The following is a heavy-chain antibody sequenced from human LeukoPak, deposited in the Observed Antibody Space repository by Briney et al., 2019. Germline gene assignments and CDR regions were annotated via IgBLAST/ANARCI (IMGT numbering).Heavy chain of an antibody. J-gene: IGHJ4*02. Sequence: GGSLRLSCAASGFDFSGFYMHWVRQASGRGLEWVGLIRSKPSSYTTVYAASVRGRFTISRDDSKNTAYLQMNSLKAEDTAVYYCTRQDCSGGSCSYVDYWGQGTLVTVSS. CDR2: IRSKPSSYTT. CDR3: TRQDCSGGSCSYVDY. V-gene: IGHV3-73*01. D-gene: IGHD2-15*01. CDR1: GFDFSGFY.